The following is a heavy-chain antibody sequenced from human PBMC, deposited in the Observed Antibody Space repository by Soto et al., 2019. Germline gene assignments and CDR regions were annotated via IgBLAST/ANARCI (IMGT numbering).Heavy chain of an antibody. Sequence: SETLSLTCAVSGGSITSGGYSWSWIRQPPGKGLEWIGYIYQSGSTYYSPSLKSRVTISLDRSKNHFSLRLNSVTAADTAVYYCARVFSSSRGGWFDPWGQGTLVTAPQ. V-gene: IGHV4-30-2*01. CDR2: IYQSGST. CDR1: GGSITSGGYS. CDR3: ARVFSSSRGGWFDP. D-gene: IGHD6-13*01. J-gene: IGHJ5*02.